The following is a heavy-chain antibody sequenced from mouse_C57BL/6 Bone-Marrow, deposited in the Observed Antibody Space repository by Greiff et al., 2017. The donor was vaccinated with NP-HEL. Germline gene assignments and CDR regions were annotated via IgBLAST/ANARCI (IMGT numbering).Heavy chain of an antibody. D-gene: IGHD1-1*01. Sequence: VQLKESVAELVRPGASVKLSCTASGFNIKNTYMHWVKQRPEQGLEWIGRIDPANGNTKYAPKFQGKATITADTTSNTAYLQLSSLTSEDTAIYDGASSLNYYGSSYPDYWGQGTTLTVSS. J-gene: IGHJ2*01. CDR3: ASSLNYYGSSYPDY. CDR1: GFNIKNTY. V-gene: IGHV14-3*01. CDR2: IDPANGNT.